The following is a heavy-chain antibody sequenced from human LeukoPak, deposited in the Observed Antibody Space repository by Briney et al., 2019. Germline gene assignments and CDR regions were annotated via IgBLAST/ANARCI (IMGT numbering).Heavy chain of an antibody. CDR2: ISGNVGST. V-gene: IGHV3-23*01. CDR3: AREAAPGLVDY. D-gene: IGHD6-13*01. Sequence: GGSLRLSCAASGFAFANYAMSWVRQSPGKELEWVSVISGNVGSTFYADSVKGRFTISRDNSKNTLYLQMNSLRAEDTAVYYCAREAAPGLVDYWGQGTLVTVSS. J-gene: IGHJ4*02. CDR1: GFAFANYA.